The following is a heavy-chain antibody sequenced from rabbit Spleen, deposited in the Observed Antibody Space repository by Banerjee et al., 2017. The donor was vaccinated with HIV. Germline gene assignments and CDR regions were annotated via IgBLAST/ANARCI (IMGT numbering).Heavy chain of an antibody. V-gene: IGHV1S45*01. J-gene: IGHJ6*01. Sequence: QEQLVESGGGLVQPEGSLTLTCTASGFSFSNRHYMCWVRQAPGKGLEWIACIDAGSSGFTYFATWAKGRFTISKTSSTTVTLQMTRLTAADTATYFCARDTSSSFSSYGMDLWGQGTLVTVS. CDR2: IDAGSSGFT. D-gene: IGHD1-1*01. CDR3: ARDTSSSFSSYGMDL. CDR1: GFSFSNRHY.